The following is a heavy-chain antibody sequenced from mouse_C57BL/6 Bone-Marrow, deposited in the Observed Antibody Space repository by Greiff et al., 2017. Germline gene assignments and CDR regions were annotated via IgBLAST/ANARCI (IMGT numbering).Heavy chain of an antibody. D-gene: IGHD2-3*01. CDR2: ISNGGGST. CDR1: GFTFSDYY. V-gene: IGHV5-12*01. Sequence: EVKLVESGGGLVQPGGSLKLSCAASGFTFSDYYMSWVRQTPEKRLEWVAYISNGGGSTYYPDTVKGRFTISRDNAKNTLYLQMSRLKSEDTAMYYCARPFYDGYYGFAYWGQGTLVTVSA. J-gene: IGHJ3*01. CDR3: ARPFYDGYYGFAY.